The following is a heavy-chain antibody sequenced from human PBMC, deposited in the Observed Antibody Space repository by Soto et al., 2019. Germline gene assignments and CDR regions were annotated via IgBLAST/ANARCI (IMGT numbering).Heavy chain of an antibody. V-gene: IGHV1-69*06. CDR2: IIPIFGTA. Sequence: QVQLVQSGAEVKKPGSSVKVSCKASGGTFSSYAISWVRQAPGQGLEWMGGIIPIFGTANYAQKFQGRVTITADKSTSAAYMELSSLRSEDTAVYYWASATRGNNWFEPWGQGTRVTVSS. D-gene: IGHD2-15*01. CDR3: ASATRGNNWFEP. CDR1: GGTFSSYA. J-gene: IGHJ5*02.